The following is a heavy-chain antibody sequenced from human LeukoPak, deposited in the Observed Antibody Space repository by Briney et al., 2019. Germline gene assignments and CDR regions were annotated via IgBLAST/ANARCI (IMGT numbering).Heavy chain of an antibody. D-gene: IGHD5-18*01. J-gene: IGHJ4*02. CDR2: INQDGSEK. CDR1: GFTFRAYW. Sequence: PGGSLRLSCAASGFTFRAYWMSRVRQAPGKGLEWVANINQDGSEKDYVDSVKGRFTISRDNARNSLYLQMNTLRAEDTAVYFCARLRYTYGKNFDYWGQGALVTVSS. V-gene: IGHV3-7*01. CDR3: ARLRYTYGKNFDY.